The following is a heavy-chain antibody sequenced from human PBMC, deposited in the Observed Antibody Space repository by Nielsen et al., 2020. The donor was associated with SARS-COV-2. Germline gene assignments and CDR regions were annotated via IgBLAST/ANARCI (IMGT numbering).Heavy chain of an antibody. CDR3: ARDQSYNWNENWFDP. CDR2: INWNGGST. Sequence: GESLKISCAASGFTFDDYGMSWVRQAPGKGLEWVSGINWNGGSTGYADSVKGRFTISRDNAKNSLYLQMNSLRAEDTAVYYCARDQSYNWNENWFDPWGQGTLVTVSS. V-gene: IGHV3-20*04. D-gene: IGHD1-20*01. J-gene: IGHJ5*02. CDR1: GFTFDDYG.